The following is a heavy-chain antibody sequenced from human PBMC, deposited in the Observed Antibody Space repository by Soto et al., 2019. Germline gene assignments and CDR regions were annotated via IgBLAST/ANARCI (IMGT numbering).Heavy chain of an antibody. CDR2: IYHSGST. V-gene: IGHV4-30-2*01. Sequence: SETLSLTCAVSGGSISSGGYSWSWIRQPPGKGLEWIGYIYHSGSTYYNPSLKSRVTISVDKSKNQFSLKLSSVTAADTAVYYCARVYSGSYSDYWGQGTRVTVSS. CDR1: GGSISSGGYS. CDR3: ARVYSGSYSDY. D-gene: IGHD1-26*01. J-gene: IGHJ4*02.